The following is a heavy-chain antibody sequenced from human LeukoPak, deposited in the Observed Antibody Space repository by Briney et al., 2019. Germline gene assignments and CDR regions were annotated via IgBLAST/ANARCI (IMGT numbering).Heavy chain of an antibody. CDR1: GFTFDDYG. CDR2: INWNGGST. J-gene: IGHJ6*03. V-gene: IGHV3-20*04. D-gene: IGHD3-9*01. Sequence: PGGSLRLSCAASGFTFDDYGMSWVRQAPGKGLEWVSGINWNGGSTGYADSVKGRFTISRDNAKNSLYLQMNSLRAEDTALYYCARDPEGYYDILTGYYIPPAQYMDVWGKGTTVTVSS. CDR3: ARDPEGYYDILTGYYIPPAQYMDV.